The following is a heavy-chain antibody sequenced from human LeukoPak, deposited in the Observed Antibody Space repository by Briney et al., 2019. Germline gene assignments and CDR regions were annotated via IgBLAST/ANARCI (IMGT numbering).Heavy chain of an antibody. CDR1: GGSINSYY. V-gene: IGHV4-59*01. CDR3: ARARDGHINNWFDP. D-gene: IGHD5-24*01. J-gene: IGHJ5*02. CDR2: IYHSGST. Sequence: PSETLSLTCTVSGGSINSYYWSWIRQPPGKGLEWIGYIYHSGSTNYNPSLKSRVTISVDTSKNQFSLKMSSVTAADTAVYYRARARDGHINNWFDPWGQGTLVTVSS.